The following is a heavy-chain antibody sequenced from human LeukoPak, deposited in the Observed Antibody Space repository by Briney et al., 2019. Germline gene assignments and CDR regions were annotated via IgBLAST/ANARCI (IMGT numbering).Heavy chain of an antibody. Sequence: GGSLRLSCAASGFTFSSYAMSWVRQAPGKGLEWVSYISSSGSTIYYADSVKGRFTISRDNAKNSLYLQMNSLRAEDTAVYYCARDSVRGSYPYYFDYWGQGTLVTVSS. CDR3: ARDSVRGSYPYYFDY. V-gene: IGHV3-48*04. D-gene: IGHD1-26*01. J-gene: IGHJ4*02. CDR2: ISSSGSTI. CDR1: GFTFSSYA.